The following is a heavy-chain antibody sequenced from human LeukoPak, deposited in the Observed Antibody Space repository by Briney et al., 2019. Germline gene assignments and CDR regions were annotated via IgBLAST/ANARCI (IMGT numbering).Heavy chain of an antibody. CDR2: INPNSGGT. J-gene: IGHJ4*02. Sequence: GASVKVSCKASGYTFTGYYMQWVRQAPGQGLEWMGWINPNSGGTNYAQKFQGRVTMTRDTSISTAYMELSRLRSDDTAVYFCAREGGIVDSSGYPAYYFDYWGQGTLVTVSS. CDR1: GYTFTGYY. D-gene: IGHD3-22*01. V-gene: IGHV1-2*02. CDR3: AREGGIVDSSGYPAYYFDY.